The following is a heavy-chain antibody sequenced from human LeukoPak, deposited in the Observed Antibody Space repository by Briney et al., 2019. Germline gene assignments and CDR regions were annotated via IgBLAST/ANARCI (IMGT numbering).Heavy chain of an antibody. V-gene: IGHV4-59*01. CDR2: IYYSGGT. CDR3: ARDERYCSGGSCYPGAFDI. D-gene: IGHD2-15*01. CDR1: GGSISRYY. J-gene: IGHJ3*02. Sequence: SETLSLTCTVSGGSISRYYWNWIRQPPGKGLEWIAYIYYSGGTNYNPSLKSRVTISVDTSKNQFSLKLSSVTAADTALYYCARDERYCSGGSCYPGAFDIWGQGTMVTVSS.